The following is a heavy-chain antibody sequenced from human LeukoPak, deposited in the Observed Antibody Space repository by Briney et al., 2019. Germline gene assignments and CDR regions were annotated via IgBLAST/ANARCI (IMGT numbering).Heavy chain of an antibody. CDR1: GFTFGDYA. Sequence: PGRSLRLSCAASGFTFGDYAMHWVRQAPGKGLEWVSGISWNSGSIGYADSVKGRFTISRDNAKNSLYLQMNSLRAEDTALYYCAKDIRYDYVWGSYFAYWGQGTLVTVSS. J-gene: IGHJ4*02. CDR3: AKDIRYDYVWGSYFAY. CDR2: ISWNSGSI. V-gene: IGHV3-9*01. D-gene: IGHD3-16*01.